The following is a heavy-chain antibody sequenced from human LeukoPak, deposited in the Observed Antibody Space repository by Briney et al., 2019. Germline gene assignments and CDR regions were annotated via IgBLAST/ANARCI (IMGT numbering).Heavy chain of an antibody. D-gene: IGHD3-16*01. CDR2: IYHGGGS. V-gene: IGHV4-4*02. Sequence: SGTLSLTCGVSGGSISSINWWCWVRQPPGRGLEWIGEIYHGGGSNYNPSLRSRVTMSLDKSKNQFSLMLSSVTAADTAMYYCVSGWGLWGGEYWGQGTLVTVSS. CDR3: VSGWGLWGGEY. J-gene: IGHJ4*02. CDR1: GGSISSINW.